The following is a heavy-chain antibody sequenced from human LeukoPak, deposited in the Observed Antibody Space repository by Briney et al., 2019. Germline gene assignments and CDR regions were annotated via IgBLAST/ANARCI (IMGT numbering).Heavy chain of an antibody. CDR3: ARHPLLRFLEWLLGYMDV. D-gene: IGHD3-3*01. V-gene: IGHV3-30-3*01. CDR2: ISYDGSNK. CDR1: GFTFSSYA. J-gene: IGHJ6*03. Sequence: GGSLRLSCAASGFTFSSYAMHWVRQAPGKGLEWVAVISYDGSNKYYADSVKGRFTISRDNSKNTLYLQMNSLRAEDTAVYYCARHPLLRFLEWLLGYMDVWGKGTTVTVSS.